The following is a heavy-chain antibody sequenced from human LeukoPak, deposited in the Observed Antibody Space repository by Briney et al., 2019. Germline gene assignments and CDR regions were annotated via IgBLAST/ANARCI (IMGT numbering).Heavy chain of an antibody. V-gene: IGHV3-53*01. D-gene: IGHD1-14*01. CDR2: IYSGGST. Sequence: GGSLRLSCAASGFTVSSNYMSWVRQAPGKGLEWVSVIYSGGSTYYADSVKGRFTISRDNSKNTLCLQMNSLRAEDTAVYYCARAPKPYYFDYWGQGTLVTVSS. J-gene: IGHJ4*02. CDR3: ARAPKPYYFDY. CDR1: GFTVSSNY.